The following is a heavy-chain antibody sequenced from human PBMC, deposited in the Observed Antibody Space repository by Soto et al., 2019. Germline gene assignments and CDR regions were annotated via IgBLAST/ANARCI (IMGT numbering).Heavy chain of an antibody. CDR2: INAGNGNT. CDR1: GYTFTSYA. J-gene: IGHJ4*02. CDR3: ARGSGYYYWDDY. V-gene: IGHV1-3*05. Sequence: QVRLVQSGGEEKKPGASVKVSCKASGYTFTSYAMHWVRQAPGQRLEWMGWINAGNGNTKYSQKFQGRVTITRDTSASTAYMELSSLRSEDTAVYYCARGSGYYYWDDYWGQGTLVTVSS. D-gene: IGHD3-22*01.